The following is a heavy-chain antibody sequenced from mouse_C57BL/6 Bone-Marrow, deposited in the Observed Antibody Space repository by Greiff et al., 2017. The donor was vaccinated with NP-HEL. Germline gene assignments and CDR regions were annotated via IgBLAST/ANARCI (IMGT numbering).Heavy chain of an antibody. Sequence: QVQLKESGAELVKPGASVKISCKASGYAFSSYWMNWVKQRPGKGLEWIGQIYPGDGDTNYNGKFKGKATLTADKSSSTAYMQLSSLTSEDSAVYFCARNDYDWYFDDWGTGTTVTVSS. D-gene: IGHD2-4*01. V-gene: IGHV1-80*01. CDR2: IYPGDGDT. CDR1: GYAFSSYW. J-gene: IGHJ1*03. CDR3: ARNDYDWYFDD.